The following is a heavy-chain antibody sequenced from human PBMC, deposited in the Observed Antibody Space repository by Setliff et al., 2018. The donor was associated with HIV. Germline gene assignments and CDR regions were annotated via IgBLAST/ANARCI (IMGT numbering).Heavy chain of an antibody. CDR3: ARSPDPYSGTTDY. V-gene: IGHV1-46*01. CDR1: GYAFTSYH. D-gene: IGHD1-26*01. CDR2: IFVGDSTT. J-gene: IGHJ4*02. Sequence: ASVKVSCKTSGYAFTSYHIHWVRQAPGQGLEWMGKIFVGDSTTHYAQKFQGRVTLTSDTSTNTVYMELSSLRYDDTAIYYCARSPDPYSGTTDYWGQGTLVTVSS.